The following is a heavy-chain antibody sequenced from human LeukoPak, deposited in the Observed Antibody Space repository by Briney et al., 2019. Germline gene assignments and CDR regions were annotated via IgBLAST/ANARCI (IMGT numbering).Heavy chain of an antibody. V-gene: IGHV3-23*01. Sequence: PGGSLRLSCAASGFTFSSYGMSWVRQAPGKGLEWVSAISGSGGSTYYADSVKGRFTISRDNAMNSLYLQMNSLRVEDTAMYYCARDGLRRPPTPYCGGDCPLDYWGQGTLVSVSS. CDR1: GFTFSSYG. CDR3: ARDGLRRPPTPYCGGDCPLDY. D-gene: IGHD2-21*02. J-gene: IGHJ4*02. CDR2: ISGSGGST.